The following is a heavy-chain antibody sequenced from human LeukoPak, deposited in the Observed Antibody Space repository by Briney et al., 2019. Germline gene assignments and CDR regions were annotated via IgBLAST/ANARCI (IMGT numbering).Heavy chain of an antibody. Sequence: GGSLRLSCAASGFTFSSYNMNWVRQAPGKGLEWVSYITSSSSAIYYADSVKGRFTISRDNAKNSLYLQMNSLRAEDTAVYYCARAVYDSSGYYLDAFDIWGQGTMVTVSS. V-gene: IGHV3-48*04. J-gene: IGHJ3*02. CDR2: ITSSSSAI. CDR1: GFTFSSYN. CDR3: ARAVYDSSGYYLDAFDI. D-gene: IGHD3-22*01.